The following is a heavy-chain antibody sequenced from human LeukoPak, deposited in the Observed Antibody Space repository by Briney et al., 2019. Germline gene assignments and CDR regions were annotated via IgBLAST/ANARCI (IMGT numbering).Heavy chain of an antibody. CDR1: GFTFSSYA. Sequence: PGGSLRLSCAASGFTFSSYAMSWVRQAPGKGLEWVSSIGSSSSYIYYADSVKGRFTISRDNAKNSLYLQMNSLRAEDTAVYYCARGSSYDQGFDYWGQGTLVTVSS. J-gene: IGHJ4*02. V-gene: IGHV3-21*01. D-gene: IGHD5-12*01. CDR3: ARGSSYDQGFDY. CDR2: IGSSSSYI.